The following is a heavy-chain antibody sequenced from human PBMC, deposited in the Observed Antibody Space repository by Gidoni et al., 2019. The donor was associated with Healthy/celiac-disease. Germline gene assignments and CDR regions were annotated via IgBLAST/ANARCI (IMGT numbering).Heavy chain of an antibody. Sequence: EVQLVESGGGLVKPGGSLRLSCSASGFTFSSYSMHWVRQAPGKGLEWVSSISSSSSDIYYADAVKGRFTISRDNAKNSLYLQMNSLRAEDTAVYYCARDRYSSGWDYYYYYGMDVWGQGTTVTVSS. J-gene: IGHJ6*02. CDR3: ARDRYSSGWDYYYYYGMDV. CDR1: GFTFSSYS. V-gene: IGHV3-21*01. CDR2: ISSSSSDI. D-gene: IGHD6-19*01.